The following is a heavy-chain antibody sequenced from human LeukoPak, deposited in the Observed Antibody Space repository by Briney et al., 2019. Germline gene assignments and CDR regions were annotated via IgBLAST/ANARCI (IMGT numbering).Heavy chain of an antibody. V-gene: IGHV6-1*01. D-gene: IGHD1-14*01. CDR1: GDTVSNKRSA. CDR3: ARVNSWTEEPDTGFDY. Sequence: SQTLSLTCAISGDTVSNKRSAWNWIRQSPSRGLEWLGRTYYRSKWYDDYAVSVKSRITINPDTSKNQFSLQLNSVSPEDTAVYYCARVNSWTEEPDTGFDYWGQGILVTVSS. J-gene: IGHJ4*02. CDR2: TYYRSKWYD.